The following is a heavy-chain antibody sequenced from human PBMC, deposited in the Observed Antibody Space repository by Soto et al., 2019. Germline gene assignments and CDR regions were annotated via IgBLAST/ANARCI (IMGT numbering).Heavy chain of an antibody. D-gene: IGHD2-15*01. Sequence: GGSLRLSCAAPGFTFTRYSMNWVRQAPGKGLEWVSSISISSSSIYYADSVKGRFTISRENAKNSVYLQMSSLRVEDTAVYYCARAYSDAFDIWGQGTMVTVSS. CDR3: ARAYSDAFDI. V-gene: IGHV3-21*04. CDR1: GFTFTRYS. CDR2: ISISSSSI. J-gene: IGHJ3*02.